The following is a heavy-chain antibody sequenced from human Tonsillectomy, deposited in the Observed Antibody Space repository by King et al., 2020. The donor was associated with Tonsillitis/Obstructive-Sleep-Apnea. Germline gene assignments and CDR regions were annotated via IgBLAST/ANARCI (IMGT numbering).Heavy chain of an antibody. Sequence: VQLVESGGGLVQPGGSLRLSCAASGFTFSSHAMSWVRQAPGKGLEWVSAISGSGGSTYYADSVKGRFTISRDNSKNTRYLQMNSLRAEDTAVYYCAKARGFPGSSALDYWGQGTLVTVSS. V-gene: IGHV3-23*04. J-gene: IGHJ4*02. CDR1: GFTFSSHA. D-gene: IGHD6-6*01. CDR2: ISGSGGST. CDR3: AKARGFPGSSALDY.